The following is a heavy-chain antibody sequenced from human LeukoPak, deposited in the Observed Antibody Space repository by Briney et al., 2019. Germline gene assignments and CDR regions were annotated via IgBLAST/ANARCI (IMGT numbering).Heavy chain of an antibody. D-gene: IGHD2-21*02. V-gene: IGHV1-18*01. CDR1: GYAFTRYC. Sequence: ASVKVSCKASGYAFTRYCISWVRQAPGQGLEWMGWISAYNGNRNSAQKFQGRVTMTTDTSTSTVYMELRSLRSDDTAVYYCARDGGGDSWGYFDCWGQGTLVTVSS. CDR3: ARDGGGDSWGYFDC. J-gene: IGHJ4*02. CDR2: ISAYNGNR.